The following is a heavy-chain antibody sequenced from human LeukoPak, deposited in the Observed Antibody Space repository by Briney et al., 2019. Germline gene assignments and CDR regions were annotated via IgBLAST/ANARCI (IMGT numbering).Heavy chain of an antibody. V-gene: IGHV3-9*01. D-gene: IGHD3-22*01. Sequence: GGSLRLSCAASGFTFDDYAMHWVRQAPGKGLEWVSGISWNSGSMGYADSVRGRFTISRDNAKNSLYLQMNSLRAEDTALYYCAKPVVIGPYDAFDIWGQGTMVTVSS. CDR3: AKPVVIGPYDAFDI. CDR1: GFTFDDYA. CDR2: ISWNSGSM. J-gene: IGHJ3*02.